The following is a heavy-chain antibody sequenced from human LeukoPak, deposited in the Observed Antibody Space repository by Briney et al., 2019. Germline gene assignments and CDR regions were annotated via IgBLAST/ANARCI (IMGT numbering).Heavy chain of an antibody. CDR3: ARSRGLLLPDY. CDR1: GFTFSSYW. Sequence: GGSEGLFCAASGFTFSSYWMHWVRQAPGKGLVWVSRINSDGGSTSYADSVKGRFTISRDNAKNTLDLQMNSLRAEDTAVYYCARSRGLLLPDYWGQGTLVTVSS. J-gene: IGHJ4*02. D-gene: IGHD3-3*01. V-gene: IGHV3-74*01. CDR2: INSDGGST.